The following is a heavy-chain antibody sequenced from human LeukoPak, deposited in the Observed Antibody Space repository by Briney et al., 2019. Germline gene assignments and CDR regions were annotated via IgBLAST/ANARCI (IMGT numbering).Heavy chain of an antibody. D-gene: IGHD2-21*01. J-gene: IGHJ4*02. CDR3: ARVVGDTGYYFDP. CDR2: ISIGSSHI. CDR1: GLTFSDSY. V-gene: IGHV3-11*06. Sequence: PGGSLRLSCAASGLTFSDSYMTWLRQAPGKGLEWVSYISIGSSHIKYADSVKGRFTISRDDARNSLYLQMNSLRAEDTAVYYCARVVGDTGYYFDPWGQGTLVTVSS.